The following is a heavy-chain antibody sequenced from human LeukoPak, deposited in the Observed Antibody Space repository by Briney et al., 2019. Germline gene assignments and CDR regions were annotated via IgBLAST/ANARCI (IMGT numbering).Heavy chain of an antibody. CDR2: ISYDGSNK. Sequence: PGGSLRLSCAASGFTFSSYGMHWVRQAPGKGLEWVAVISYDGSNKYYADSVKGRFTISRDNSKNTLYLQMNSLRAEDAAVYYCAKSLTGYESYFDYWGQGTLVTVSS. J-gene: IGHJ4*02. CDR3: AKSLTGYESYFDY. D-gene: IGHD5-18*01. CDR1: GFTFSSYG. V-gene: IGHV3-30*18.